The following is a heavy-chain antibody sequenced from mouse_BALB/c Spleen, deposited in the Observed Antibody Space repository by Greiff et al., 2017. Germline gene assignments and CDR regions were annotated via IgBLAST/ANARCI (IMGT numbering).Heavy chain of an antibody. V-gene: IGHV1S137*01. CDR2: ISTYYGDA. Sequence: QVQLQQSGAELVRPGVSVKISCKGSGYTFTDYAMHWVKQSHAKSLEWIGVISTYYGDASYNQKFKGKATMTVDKSSSTAYMELARLTSEDSAIYYCARGDDRYYAMDYWGQGTSVTVSS. CDR1: GYTFTDYA. J-gene: IGHJ4*01. D-gene: IGHD2-3*01. CDR3: ARGDDRYYAMDY.